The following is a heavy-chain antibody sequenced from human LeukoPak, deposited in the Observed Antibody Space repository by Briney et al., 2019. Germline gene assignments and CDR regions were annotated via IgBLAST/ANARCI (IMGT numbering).Heavy chain of an antibody. CDR2: IYPGDSDI. CDR3: ARRGYGSGHRGPFDY. V-gene: IGHV5-51*01. D-gene: IGHD3-10*01. J-gene: IGHJ4*02. CDR1: GYSFTSYW. Sequence: GESLKISCKGSGYSFTSYWIGWVRQMPGKGLEWMGIIYPGDSDIRYSPSFQGQVTISADRSISTAFLQWSSLKASDTAMYYCARRGYGSGHRGPFDYWGQGTLVTVSS.